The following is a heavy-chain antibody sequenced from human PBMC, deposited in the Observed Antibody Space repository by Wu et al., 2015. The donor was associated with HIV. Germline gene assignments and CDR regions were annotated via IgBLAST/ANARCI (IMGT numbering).Heavy chain of an antibody. J-gene: IGHJ3*02. CDR1: GGTFSSYA. CDR3: ARDQRDYDSSGNDAFDI. Sequence: QVQLVQSGAEVKKPGSSVKVSCKASGGTFSSYAISWVRQAPGQGLEWMGGIIPIFGTANYAQKFQGRVTITTDESTSTAYMELSSLRSEDTAVYYCARDQRDYDSSGNDAFDIWGQGTMVTVSS. D-gene: IGHD3-22*01. CDR2: IIPIFGTA. V-gene: IGHV1-69*05.